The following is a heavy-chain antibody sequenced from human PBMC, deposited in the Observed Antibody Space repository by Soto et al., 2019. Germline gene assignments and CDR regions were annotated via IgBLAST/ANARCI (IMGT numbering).Heavy chain of an antibody. CDR1: GGSVSGEYYY. V-gene: IGHV4-31*03. D-gene: IGHD2-15*01. CDR3: ARMRGKYFHSGGLTAFDY. Sequence: TLSLPCTVSGGSVSGEYYYWNWSRQHPGKGLEWIGHIYYSGGTSYNPSLKSRVTISIDTSKNQFSLNLNSVTAADTAVYYCARMRGKYFHSGGLTAFDYWGQGTLGTVS. CDR2: IYYSGGT. J-gene: IGHJ4*02.